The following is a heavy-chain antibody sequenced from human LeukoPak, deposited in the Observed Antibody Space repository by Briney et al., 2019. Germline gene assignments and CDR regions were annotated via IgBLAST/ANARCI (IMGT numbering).Heavy chain of an antibody. CDR2: INSYNGNT. Sequence: GASVKVSCKTFGYNFTIYGISWVRQAPGQGLEWVGWINSYNGNTYYAQNFQGRVTMTTDTPTTTAYMELSSLRSEDTAVYYCARGEMGVTMVRGVIVDAFDIWGQGTMVSVSS. CDR1: GYNFTIYG. CDR3: ARGEMGVTMVRGVIVDAFDI. D-gene: IGHD3-10*01. V-gene: IGHV1-18*01. J-gene: IGHJ3*02.